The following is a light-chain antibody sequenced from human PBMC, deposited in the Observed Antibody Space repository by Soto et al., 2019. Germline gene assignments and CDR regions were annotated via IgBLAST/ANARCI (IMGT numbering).Light chain of an antibody. Sequence: QSVLTQPPSVSAAPGQAVTIACSGNNSNIGNNYVSWYQQVPGKAPKILIYENKKRPSGTPDRFSGSKSGTSATLGITGLQAGDEADYYCATWDRSLTAKVFGGGTKVTVL. V-gene: IGLV1-51*02. CDR1: NSNIGNNY. J-gene: IGLJ3*02. CDR3: ATWDRSLTAKV. CDR2: ENK.